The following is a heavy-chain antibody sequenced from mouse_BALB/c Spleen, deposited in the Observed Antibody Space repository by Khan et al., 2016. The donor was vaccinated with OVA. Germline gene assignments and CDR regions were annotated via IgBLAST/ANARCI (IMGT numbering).Heavy chain of an antibody. D-gene: IGHD1-1*01. Sequence: VQLKESGPGLVKPSQSLSLTCTVTGYSITSGYAWNWLRQFPGNKLEWMGYISYSGSTSYNPSLRSRISITRDTSKNQFFLQLNSVTTEDTATYYCARKNYYGYAMDYWGQGTSVTVSS. J-gene: IGHJ4*01. CDR2: ISYSGST. V-gene: IGHV3-2*02. CDR1: GYSITSGYA. CDR3: ARKNYYGYAMDY.